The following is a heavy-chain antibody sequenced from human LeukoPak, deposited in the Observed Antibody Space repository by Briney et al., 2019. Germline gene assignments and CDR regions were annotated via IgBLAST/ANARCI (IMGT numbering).Heavy chain of an antibody. CDR1: GFTFSSYW. Sequence: HPGGSLRLSCAASGFTFSSYWMHWVRQAPGKGLEWVANIKQDGSEKYYVDSVKGRFTISRDNAKNSLYLQMNSLRAEDTAVYYCARSYYDIFPHPTGGTYYYYMDVWGKGTPVTISS. CDR2: IKQDGSEK. CDR3: ARSYYDIFPHPTGGTYYYYMDV. J-gene: IGHJ6*03. D-gene: IGHD3-9*01. V-gene: IGHV3-7*01.